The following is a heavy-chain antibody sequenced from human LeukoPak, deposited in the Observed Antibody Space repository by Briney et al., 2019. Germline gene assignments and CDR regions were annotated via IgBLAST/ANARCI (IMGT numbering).Heavy chain of an antibody. CDR2: ISTSSNI. CDR1: GFTFSTYS. J-gene: IGHJ4*02. Sequence: GGCLRLSCAASGFTFSTYSMNWVRQAPGKGLEWVSYISTSSNIFYADSVKGRFTISRDNAKNSLYLQMNSLRDEDTAVYYCAREDYDTGGYPSGGFDYWGQGTLLTVSS. V-gene: IGHV3-48*02. CDR3: AREDYDTGGYPSGGFDY. D-gene: IGHD3-22*01.